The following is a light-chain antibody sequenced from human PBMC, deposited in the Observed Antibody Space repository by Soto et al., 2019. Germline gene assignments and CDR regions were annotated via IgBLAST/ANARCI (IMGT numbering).Light chain of an antibody. CDR2: DVS. V-gene: IGLV2-11*01. J-gene: IGLJ1*01. CDR1: SSDVGGYNY. CDR3: GSYAGSYSYV. Sequence: QSVLTQPRSVCGSPGQSVTISCTGTSSDVGGYNYVSWYQQHPGKAPKLMIYDVSKRPSGVPDRFSGSKSGNTASLTISGLQAEDEADYYCGSYAGSYSYVFGTGTKVTVL.